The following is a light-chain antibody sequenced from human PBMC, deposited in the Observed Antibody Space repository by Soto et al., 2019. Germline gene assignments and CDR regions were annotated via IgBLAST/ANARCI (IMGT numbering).Light chain of an antibody. CDR3: SAYSTTSPWV. V-gene: IGLV2-14*01. CDR2: EVT. CDR1: SNDV. Sequence: QSALTQPASVSGSPGQSITISCIGPSNDVVSWYQQHPGKAPKLVIYEVTNRPSGVSNRFSGSKSGNTASLTISRLQAEDEADYYCSAYSTTSPWVFGGGTQLTVL. J-gene: IGLJ3*02.